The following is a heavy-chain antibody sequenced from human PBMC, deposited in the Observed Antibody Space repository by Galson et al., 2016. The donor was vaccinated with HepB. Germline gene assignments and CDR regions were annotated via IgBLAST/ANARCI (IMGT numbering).Heavy chain of an antibody. CDR1: GFTFSDFY. CDR2: IRGGVGAT. Sequence: SLRLSCAASGFTFSDFYMAWIRQAPGKGLEYVSHIRGGVGATTNADSVKGRFTISRDNAKKSLYLQMNSLRAEDTAVYYCARDRTSRAALDYWGQGTLVTVSS. J-gene: IGHJ4*02. CDR3: ARDRTSRAALDY. V-gene: IGHV3-11*06. D-gene: IGHD6-25*01.